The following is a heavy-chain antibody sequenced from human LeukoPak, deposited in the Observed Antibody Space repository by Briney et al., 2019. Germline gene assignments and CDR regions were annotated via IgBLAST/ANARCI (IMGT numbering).Heavy chain of an antibody. CDR1: GDSVSSNSAA. Sequence: SQTLSLTCALSGDSVSSNSAAWNWIRQSPSRGLEWLGRTYYRSKWYDDYAVSVKSRITINPDTSKNQFSLHLNSVTPDDTAVYYCARGAVGQHRSKGDVFDIWGPGTMVTVSS. CDR3: ARGAVGQHRSKGDVFDI. V-gene: IGHV6-1*01. D-gene: IGHD5-18*01. CDR2: TYYRSKWYD. J-gene: IGHJ3*02.